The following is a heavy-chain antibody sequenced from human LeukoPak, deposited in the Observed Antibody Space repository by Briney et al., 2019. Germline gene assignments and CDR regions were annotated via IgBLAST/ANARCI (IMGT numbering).Heavy chain of an antibody. CDR2: ISSSSSYI. Sequence: GGSLRLSCAASGFTSSSYSMNWVRQAPGKGLEWVSSISSSSSYIYYADLVKGRFTISRDNAKNSLYLQMNSLRAEDTAVYYCARGSSHAFDIWGQGTMVTVSS. D-gene: IGHD1-26*01. CDR1: GFTSSSYS. J-gene: IGHJ3*02. CDR3: ARGSSHAFDI. V-gene: IGHV3-21*01.